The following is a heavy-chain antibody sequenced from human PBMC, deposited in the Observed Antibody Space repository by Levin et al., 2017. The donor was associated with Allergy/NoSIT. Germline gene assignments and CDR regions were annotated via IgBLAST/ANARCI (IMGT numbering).Heavy chain of an antibody. CDR2: IYYSGST. Sequence: NTGGSLRLSCTVSGGSISSSRYYWGWIRQPPGKGLEWIGSIYYSGSTYYNPSLKSRVTIFVDTSKNQFSLKLSSVTAADTAVYYCARRATVTTPNWFDPWGQGTLVTVSS. CDR1: GGSISSSRYY. V-gene: IGHV4-39*01. J-gene: IGHJ5*02. CDR3: ARRATVTTPNWFDP. D-gene: IGHD4-17*01.